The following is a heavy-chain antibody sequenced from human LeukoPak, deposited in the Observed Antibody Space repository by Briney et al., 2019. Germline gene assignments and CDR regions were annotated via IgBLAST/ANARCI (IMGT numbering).Heavy chain of an antibody. V-gene: IGHV3-33*01. CDR3: ARDRYCSGGSCYSPSLTGYFQH. Sequence: GGSLRLSCAASGFTFSSYGMHWVRQAPGKGLEWVVVIWYDGSNKYYADSVKGRFTISRDNSKNTLYLQMNSLRAEDTAVYYCARDRYCSGGSCYSPSLTGYFQHWGQGTLVTVSS. D-gene: IGHD2-15*01. CDR2: IWYDGSNK. CDR1: GFTFSSYG. J-gene: IGHJ1*01.